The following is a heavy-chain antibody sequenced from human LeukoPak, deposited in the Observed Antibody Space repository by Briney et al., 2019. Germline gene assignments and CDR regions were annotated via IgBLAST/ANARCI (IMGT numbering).Heavy chain of an antibody. CDR1: GGSVSSYY. CDR2: INHSGST. D-gene: IGHD3-16*01. V-gene: IGHV4-34*01. CDR3: ARHGGFVPYFDY. J-gene: IGHJ4*02. Sequence: SGTLSLTCTVSGGSVSSYYWSWIRQPPGKGLEWIGEINHSGSTNYNPSLKSRVTISVDTSKNQFSLKLSSVTAADTAVYYCARHGGFVPYFDYWGQGTLVTVSS.